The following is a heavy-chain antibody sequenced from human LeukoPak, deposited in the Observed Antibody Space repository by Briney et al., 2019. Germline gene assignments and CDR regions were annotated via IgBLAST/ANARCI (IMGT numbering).Heavy chain of an antibody. CDR2: ISWNSGSI. V-gene: IGHV3-9*01. Sequence: GRSLRLSCAASGFTFDDYAMHWVRQAPGKRLEWVSGISWNSGSIGYADSVKGRFTISRDNAKNSLYLQMNSLRAEDTALYYCAKDSSSSWYGGGFAYWGQGTLVTVSS. CDR1: GFTFDDYA. J-gene: IGHJ4*02. D-gene: IGHD6-13*01. CDR3: AKDSSSSWYGGGFAY.